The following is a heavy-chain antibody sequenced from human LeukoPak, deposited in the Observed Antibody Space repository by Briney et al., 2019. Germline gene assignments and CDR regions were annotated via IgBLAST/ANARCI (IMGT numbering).Heavy chain of an antibody. V-gene: IGHV3-23*01. Sequence: PGGSLRLSCAASGFTFSSYAMSWVRQAPGKGLEWVSAISGSGGSTYYADSVKGRFTISRDNSKNTLYLQMNSLRAEDTAVYYCAKDAASAYYYDSSGYFVDYWGQGTLVTVSS. J-gene: IGHJ4*02. D-gene: IGHD3-22*01. CDR1: GFTFSSYA. CDR2: ISGSGGST. CDR3: AKDAASAYYYDSSGYFVDY.